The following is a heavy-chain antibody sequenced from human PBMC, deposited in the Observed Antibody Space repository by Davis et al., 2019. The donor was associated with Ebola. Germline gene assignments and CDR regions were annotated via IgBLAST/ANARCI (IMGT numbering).Heavy chain of an antibody. CDR1: GFTVSSNY. D-gene: IGHD6-6*01. J-gene: IGHJ6*02. Sequence: GESLKISCAASGFTVSSNYMSWVRQAPGKGLEWVSVIYSGGSTYYADSVKGRFTISRDNSKNTLYLQMNSLRAEDTAVYYCAKVESSSRGYYYYYGMDVWGQGTTVTVSS. CDR2: IYSGGST. V-gene: IGHV3-53*01. CDR3: AKVESSSRGYYYYYGMDV.